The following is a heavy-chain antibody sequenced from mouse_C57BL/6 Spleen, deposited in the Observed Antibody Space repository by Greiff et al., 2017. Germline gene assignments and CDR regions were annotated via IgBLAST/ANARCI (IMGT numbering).Heavy chain of an antibody. Sequence: EVQLVESGAELVRPGASVKLSCTASGFNIKDDYMHWVKQRPEQGLEWIGWIDPENGDTEYASKFQGKATITADTSSNTAYLQLSSLTSEDTAVYYCTTNYGSSSAMDYWGQGTSVTVSS. CDR1: GFNIKDDY. CDR3: TTNYGSSSAMDY. D-gene: IGHD1-1*01. V-gene: IGHV14-4*01. CDR2: IDPENGDT. J-gene: IGHJ4*01.